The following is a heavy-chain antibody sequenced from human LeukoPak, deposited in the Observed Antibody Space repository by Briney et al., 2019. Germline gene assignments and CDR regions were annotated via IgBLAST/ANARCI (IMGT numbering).Heavy chain of an antibody. J-gene: IGHJ5*02. CDR3: ARDVAAAGTQNYNWFDP. V-gene: IGHV1-69*04. D-gene: IGHD6-13*01. CDR1: GGTFSSYA. CDR2: IIPILGIA. Sequence: GASVKVSCKASGGTFSSYAISWVRQAPGQGLEWMGRIIPILGIANYAQKFQGRVTITADKSTSTAYMELSSLRSEDTAVYYCARDVAAAGTQNYNWFDPWGRGTLVTVSS.